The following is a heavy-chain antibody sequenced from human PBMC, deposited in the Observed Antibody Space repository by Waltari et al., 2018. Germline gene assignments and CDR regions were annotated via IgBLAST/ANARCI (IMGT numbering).Heavy chain of an antibody. V-gene: IGHV4-39*01. J-gene: IGHJ4*02. CDR3: ARSLHVFKAAAGMFDY. Sequence: QLQLQESGPGLVKPSGTLSLTCTVSDDSISRGDYYWGWIRQPPGKGLEWIGSIYYSGPTSYHPSLRSRVTMSVDTSKKQFSLKLSSVTAADTAVYYCARSLHVFKAAAGMFDYWGQGTLVTVSS. CDR2: IYYSGPT. D-gene: IGHD6-13*01. CDR1: DDSISRGDYY.